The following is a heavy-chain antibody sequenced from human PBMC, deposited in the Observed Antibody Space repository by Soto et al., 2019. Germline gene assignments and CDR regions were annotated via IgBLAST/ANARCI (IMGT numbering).Heavy chain of an antibody. Sequence: QVQLQQWGAGLLKPSETLSLTCAVYGGSFSGYYWSWIRQPPGKGLEWIGEINHSGITNYNPSLKSRVTISVDTSKNQFSLKLSSVTAADTAVYYCAKPGYSSSWTRGRGYFDYWGQGTLVTVSS. CDR1: GGSFSGYY. CDR3: AKPGYSSSWTRGRGYFDY. J-gene: IGHJ4*02. D-gene: IGHD6-13*01. CDR2: INHSGIT. V-gene: IGHV4-34*01.